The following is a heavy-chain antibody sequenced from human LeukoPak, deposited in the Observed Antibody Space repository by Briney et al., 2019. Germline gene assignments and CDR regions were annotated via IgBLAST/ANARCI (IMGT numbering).Heavy chain of an antibody. CDR2: INPNSGGT. D-gene: IGHD3-9*01. CDR1: GYTFTGYY. J-gene: IGHJ4*02. V-gene: IGHV1-2*06. Sequence: ASVKVSYKASGYTFTGYYMHWVRQAPGQGLEWMGRINPNSGGTNYAQKFQDRVSMTRDTSISTAYMQLSRLRSDDTAVYYCARSPHILTGENFDFWGQGTLLTVSS. CDR3: ARSPHILTGENFDF.